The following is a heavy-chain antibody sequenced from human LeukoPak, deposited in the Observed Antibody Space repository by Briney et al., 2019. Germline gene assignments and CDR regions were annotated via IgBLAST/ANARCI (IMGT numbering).Heavy chain of an antibody. J-gene: IGHJ4*02. V-gene: IGHV3-30*02. Sequence: PGGSLRLSCVASGFTFNDIGMHWVRQAPGKGLEWVAFIRYNGNDKYYTHSVKGRLTISRDNSKNTLYLQMDSLTAEDTAVYYCTRKGSQWDFLVDYWSQGTRVAVSP. CDR2: IRYNGNDK. D-gene: IGHD2/OR15-2a*01. CDR3: TRKGSQWDFLVDY. CDR1: GFTFNDIG.